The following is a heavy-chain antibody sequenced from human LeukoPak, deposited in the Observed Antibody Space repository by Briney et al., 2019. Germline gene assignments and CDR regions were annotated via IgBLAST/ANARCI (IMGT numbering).Heavy chain of an antibody. CDR1: GFTFSSYA. J-gene: IGHJ4*02. CDR3: EREAAGFDY. V-gene: IGHV3-23*01. Sequence: GSLRLSCAASGFTFSSYAMSWVRQAPGKGLEWVSVISGSGDTTYYADSVKGRFTISRDNSRSTLFLQMNSLRGEDTAVYYCEREAAGFDYWGQGTLVTVSS. D-gene: IGHD6-13*01. CDR2: ISGSGDTT.